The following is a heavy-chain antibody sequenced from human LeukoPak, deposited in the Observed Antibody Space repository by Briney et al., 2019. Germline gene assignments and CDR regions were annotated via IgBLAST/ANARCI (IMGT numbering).Heavy chain of an antibody. CDR3: ARYYYDSSGSWMGYYGMDV. V-gene: IGHV1-18*01. CDR1: GYTFTSCG. CDR2: ISAYNGNT. J-gene: IGHJ6*02. D-gene: IGHD3-22*01. Sequence: ASVKVSCKASGYTFTSCGISWVRQAPGQGLEWMGWISAYNGNTNYAQKLQGRVTMTTDTSTSTAYMELRSLRSDDTAVYYCARYYYDSSGSWMGYYGMDVWGQGTTVTVSS.